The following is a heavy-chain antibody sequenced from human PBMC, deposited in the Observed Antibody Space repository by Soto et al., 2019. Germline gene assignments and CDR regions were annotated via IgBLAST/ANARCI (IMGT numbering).Heavy chain of an antibody. CDR3: ARELFGRSVWFDP. CDR2: IYYSERT. V-gene: IGHV4-59*01. J-gene: IGHJ5*02. CDR1: GGSISSYY. Sequence: SETLSLTCTVSGGSISSYYWSWIRQPPGKGLEWIGYIYYSERTNYNPSLKSRVTISVDTSKSQFSLKLSSVTAADTAVYYCARELFGRSVWFDPWGQGTLVTVS. D-gene: IGHD3-10*01.